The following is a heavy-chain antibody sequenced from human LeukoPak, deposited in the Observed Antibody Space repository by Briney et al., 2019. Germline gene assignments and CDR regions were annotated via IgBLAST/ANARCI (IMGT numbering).Heavy chain of an antibody. V-gene: IGHV3-21*01. CDR1: GFTFSSYA. Sequence: GGSLRLSCAASGFTFSSYAMSWVRQAPGKGLEWVSSISSSSSYIYYADSVKGRFTISRDNAKNSLYLQMNSLRAEDTAVYYCARDLRFLEWLHDYWGQGTLVTVSS. CDR3: ARDLRFLEWLHDY. J-gene: IGHJ4*02. D-gene: IGHD3-3*01. CDR2: ISSSSSYI.